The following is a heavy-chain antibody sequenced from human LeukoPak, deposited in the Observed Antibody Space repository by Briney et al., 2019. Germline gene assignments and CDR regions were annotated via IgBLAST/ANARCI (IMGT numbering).Heavy chain of an antibody. CDR1: GFTFSSYA. J-gene: IGHJ4*02. Sequence: GGSLRLSCAASGFTFSSYAMHWVRQAPGKGLEWVAVISYDGSNKYYADSVKGRFTISRDNSKNTLYLQMSSLRAEDTAVYYCARNDGYNGYYFDYWGQGTLVTVSS. CDR2: ISYDGSNK. V-gene: IGHV3-30-3*01. D-gene: IGHD5-24*01. CDR3: ARNDGYNGYYFDY.